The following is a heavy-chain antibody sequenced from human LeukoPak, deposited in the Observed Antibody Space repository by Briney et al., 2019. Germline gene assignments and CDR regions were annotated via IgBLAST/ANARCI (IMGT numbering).Heavy chain of an antibody. CDR3: AREFCSGGSCYSDY. D-gene: IGHD2-15*01. Sequence: PSQTLSLTCTVSGGSISSGSYYWSWIRQPAGTGLEWIGRIYTSGSTNYNPSLKSRVTISVGTSKNQFSLKLSSVTAADTAVYYCAREFCSGGSCYSDYWGQGTLVTVSS. J-gene: IGHJ4*02. CDR1: GGSISSGSYY. CDR2: IYTSGST. V-gene: IGHV4-61*02.